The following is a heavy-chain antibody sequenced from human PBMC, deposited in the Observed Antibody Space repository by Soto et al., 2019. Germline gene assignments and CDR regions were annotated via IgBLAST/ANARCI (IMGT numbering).Heavy chain of an antibody. CDR2: IIPIFGTA. CDR1: GGTFSSYA. Sequence: SVKVSCKASGGTFSSYAISWVRQAPGQGLEWMGGIIPIFGTANYAQKFQGRVTITADESTSTAYMELSSLRSEDTAVYYCARGIAAAGTQAFDIWGQGTMVTV. V-gene: IGHV1-69*13. D-gene: IGHD6-13*01. CDR3: ARGIAAAGTQAFDI. J-gene: IGHJ3*02.